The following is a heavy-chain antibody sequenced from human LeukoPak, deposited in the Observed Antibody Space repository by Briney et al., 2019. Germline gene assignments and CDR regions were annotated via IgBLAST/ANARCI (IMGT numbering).Heavy chain of an antibody. J-gene: IGHJ4*02. D-gene: IGHD2-8*02. Sequence: PGGSLRLSCIASGFPFSSYSMTWVRQAPGKGLEWLADIGRDGGERLYVDSVKGRFSISRDNAKNSLYLQMSSLRVDDTAVYYCTRGGKYSTLDFWGQGALVTVSS. V-gene: IGHV3-7*01. CDR3: TRGGKYSTLDF. CDR1: GFPFSSYS. CDR2: IGRDGGER.